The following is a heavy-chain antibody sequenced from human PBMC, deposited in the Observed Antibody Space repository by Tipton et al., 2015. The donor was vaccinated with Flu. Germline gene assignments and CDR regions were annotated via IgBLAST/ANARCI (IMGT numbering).Heavy chain of an antibody. CDR1: GYTLTSYY. Sequence: QVQLVQSGAEVKKPGASVKVSCKASGYTLTSYYMHWVRQAPGQGLEWMGIINPSDGSTSYAQRFQGRVTLTRDTSTSTVYMELSSLRSEDTAVYYCARDLDLGPKSPYYYDRSGYYAGKWGQGTLVTVSS. CDR2: INPSDGST. V-gene: IGHV1-46*01. J-gene: IGHJ4*02. D-gene: IGHD3-22*01. CDR3: ARDLDLGPKSPYYYDRSGYYAGK.